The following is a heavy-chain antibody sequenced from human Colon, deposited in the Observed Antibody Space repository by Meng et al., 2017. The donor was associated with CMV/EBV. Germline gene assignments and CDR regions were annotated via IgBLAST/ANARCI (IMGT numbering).Heavy chain of an antibody. CDR1: GFTFSDVW. CDR2: IRSTADGGPT. D-gene: IGHD1-14*01. V-gene: IGHV3-15*01. CDR3: TTRIRTTNDF. Sequence: GSLRLSCVASGFTFSDVWMNWVRQAPGKGLEWVGRIRSTADGGPTDYIAPVKGRFIISRDDSKNMVFLQMNSLKSDDTAVYYCTTRIRTTNDFWGQGTLVTVSS. J-gene: IGHJ4*02.